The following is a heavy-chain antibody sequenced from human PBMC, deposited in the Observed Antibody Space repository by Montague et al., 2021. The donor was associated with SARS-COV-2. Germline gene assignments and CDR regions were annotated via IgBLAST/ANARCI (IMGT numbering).Heavy chain of an antibody. V-gene: IGHV4-39*01. CDR1: GGSISSSSYY. D-gene: IGHD3-3*01. Sequence: SETLSLTCTVSGGSISSSSYYCGRNPQPPGKGLEWIGSTYYSGSTYSNPSLKSRVTISVDTYKIQLPLQLSSVTAADTAVYYCARQGDQPVLEYWFDPWGQGTLVTVSS. CDR3: ARQGDQPVLEYWFDP. CDR2: TYYSGST. J-gene: IGHJ5*02.